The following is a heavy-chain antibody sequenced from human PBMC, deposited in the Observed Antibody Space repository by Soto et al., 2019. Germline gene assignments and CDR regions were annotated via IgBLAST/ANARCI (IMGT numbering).Heavy chain of an antibody. D-gene: IGHD6-6*01. V-gene: IGHV3-21*01. CDR1: GFTFSSYS. CDR3: AGNVGARNPIDY. Sequence: PGGPLRLSCAASGFTFSSYSMNWVRQAPGKGLEWVSSISSSSSYIYYADSVKGRFTISRDNAKNSLYLQMNSLRAEDTAVYYCAGNVGARNPIDYWGQGTLVTVSS. J-gene: IGHJ4*02. CDR2: ISSSSSYI.